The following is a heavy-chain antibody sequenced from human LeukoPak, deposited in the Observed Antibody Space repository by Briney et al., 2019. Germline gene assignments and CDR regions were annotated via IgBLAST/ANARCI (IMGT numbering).Heavy chain of an antibody. D-gene: IGHD2-15*01. CDR1: GGSISSYY. CDR3: ARSLITPTNWFDP. J-gene: IGHJ5*02. Sequence: PSETLSLTCTVSGGSISSYYWSWIRQPAGKGLEWIGRIYSSENTNYNPSLKSRVTISVDTSKNQFSLELNSVTAADTAVYYCARSLITPTNWFDPWGQGTLVTVSS. V-gene: IGHV4-4*07. CDR2: IYSSENT.